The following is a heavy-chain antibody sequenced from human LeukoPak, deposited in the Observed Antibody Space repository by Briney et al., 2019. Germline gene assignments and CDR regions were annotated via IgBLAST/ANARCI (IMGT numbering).Heavy chain of an antibody. V-gene: IGHV1-2*04. D-gene: IGHD6-13*01. CDR1: GYTFTGYY. J-gene: IGHJ4*02. CDR2: INPNSGGT. CDR3: ARVSRAAAGHFFDY. Sequence: GASVKVSCKASGYTFTGYYMYWVRQAPGQGLEWMGWINPNSGGTNYAQKFQGWVTMTRDTSISTAYMELSRLRSDDTAVYYCARVSRAAAGHFFDYWGQGTLVTVSS.